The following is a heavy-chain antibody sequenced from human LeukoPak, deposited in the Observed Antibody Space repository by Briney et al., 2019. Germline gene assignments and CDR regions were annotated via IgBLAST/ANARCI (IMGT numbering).Heavy chain of an antibody. CDR2: IYSGGST. CDR3: ATYSGYDLYYNYYYMDV. CDR1: GFTVSSNY. D-gene: IGHD5-12*01. V-gene: IGHV3-53*01. J-gene: IGHJ6*03. Sequence: GGSLRLSCAASGFTVSSNYMSWVRQAPGKGLEWVSVIYSGGSTYHADSVKGRFTISRDNSKNTLYLQMNSLRAEDTAVYYCATYSGYDLYYNYYYMDVWGKGTTVTVSS.